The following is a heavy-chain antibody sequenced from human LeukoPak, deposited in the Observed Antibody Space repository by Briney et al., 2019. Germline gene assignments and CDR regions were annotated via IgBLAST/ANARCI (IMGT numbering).Heavy chain of an antibody. Sequence: GGSLRLSCAASGFTFSSHWMHWVRHAPGKGLVWVSRINTDGSITNYADSVKGRFTISRDNAKNSLYLQMNSLRAEDTAVYYCASEPNGGGSALLWFGDTGFDXXXQGILVTVSS. D-gene: IGHD3-10*01. CDR3: ASEPNGGGSALLWFGDTGFDX. J-gene: IGHJ4*02. V-gene: IGHV3-74*01. CDR1: GFTFSSHW. CDR2: INTDGSIT.